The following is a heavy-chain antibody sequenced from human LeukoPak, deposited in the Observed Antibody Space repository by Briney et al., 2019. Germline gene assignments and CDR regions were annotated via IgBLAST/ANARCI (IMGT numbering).Heavy chain of an antibody. J-gene: IGHJ3*02. CDR3: ARGRGSGSRWGGAFDI. Sequence: PGGSLRLSCAASGFTFSDYYMSWIRQAPGKGLEWVSYISSSSSYTNYAGSVKGRFTISRDNAKNSLYLQMNSLRAEDTAVCYCARGRGSGSRWGGAFDIWGQGTMVTVSS. CDR1: GFTFSDYY. CDR2: ISSSSSYT. V-gene: IGHV3-11*05. D-gene: IGHD3-10*01.